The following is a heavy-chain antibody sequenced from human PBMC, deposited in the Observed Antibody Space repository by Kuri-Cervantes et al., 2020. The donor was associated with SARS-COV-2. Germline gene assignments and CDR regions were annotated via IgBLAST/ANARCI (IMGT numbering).Heavy chain of an antibody. J-gene: IGHJ4*02. D-gene: IGHD2-2*02. V-gene: IGHV3-30*04. CDR1: GFTFSSYA. CDR3: AKAFCSSTSCYTGNLDY. CDR2: ISYDGSNK. Sequence: SCAASGFTFSSYAMHWVRQAPGKGLEWVAVISYDGSNKYYADSVKGRFTISRDNSKNTLYLQMNSLRAEDTAVYYCAKAFCSSTSCYTGNLDYWGQGTLVTVSS.